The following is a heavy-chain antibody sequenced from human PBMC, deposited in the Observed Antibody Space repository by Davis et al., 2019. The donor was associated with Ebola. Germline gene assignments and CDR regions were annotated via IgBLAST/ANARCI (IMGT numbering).Heavy chain of an antibody. V-gene: IGHV4-39*01. Sequence: SETLSLTCTVSGGSISSSSYYWGWIRQPPGKGLEWIGSIYYSGSTYYNPSLKSRVTISVDTSKNQFSLKLSSVTAADTAVYYCARALSSGWYRGFDYWGQGTLVTVSS. CDR3: ARALSSGWYRGFDY. J-gene: IGHJ4*02. CDR2: IYYSGST. D-gene: IGHD6-19*01. CDR1: GGSISSSSYY.